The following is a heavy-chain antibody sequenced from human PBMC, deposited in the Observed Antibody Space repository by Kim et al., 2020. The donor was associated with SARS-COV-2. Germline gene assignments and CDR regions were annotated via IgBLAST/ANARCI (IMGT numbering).Heavy chain of an antibody. V-gene: IGHV1-69*06. CDR1: GGTFSSYA. CDR2: TIPIFGTA. J-gene: IGHJ4*02. D-gene: IGHD2-21*02. Sequence: SVKVSCKASGGTFSSYAISWVRQAPGQGLEWMGGTIPIFGTANYAQKFQGRVTITADKSTSTAYMELSSLRSEDTAVYYCARGGGIVVVTAFDYWGQGTLVTVSS. CDR3: ARGGGIVVVTAFDY.